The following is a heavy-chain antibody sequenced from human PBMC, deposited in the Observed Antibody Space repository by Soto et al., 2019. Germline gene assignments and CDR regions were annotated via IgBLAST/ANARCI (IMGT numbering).Heavy chain of an antibody. D-gene: IGHD6-6*01. CDR3: ARDQFAARHFYYYYGMDV. CDR1: GGTFSSYA. CDR2: IIPIFGTA. V-gene: IGHV1-69*01. J-gene: IGHJ6*02. Sequence: QVQLVQSGAEVKKPGSSVKVSCKASGGTFSSYAISWVRQAPGQGLEWMGGIIPIFGTANYAQKFQGRVTISADESTSTAYMELSSLRSEDTAVYYCARDQFAARHFYYYYGMDVWGQGTTVTVSS.